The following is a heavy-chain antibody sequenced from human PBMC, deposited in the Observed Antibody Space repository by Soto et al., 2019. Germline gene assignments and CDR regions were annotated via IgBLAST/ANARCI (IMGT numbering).Heavy chain of an antibody. J-gene: IGHJ3*02. V-gene: IGHV1-2*02. CDR3: ARDSRAGSSWSADLDAFNI. CDR2: INPNSGGT. Sequence: ASVKVSCKTSGYTFTGYHIHWVRQAPGQGLEWMGWINPNSGGTNYAQRFQGRVTMTRDTSISTAYMELSRLRSDDTAVYFCARDSRAGSSWSADLDAFNIWGQGTMVTVSS. D-gene: IGHD6-13*01. CDR1: GYTFTGYH.